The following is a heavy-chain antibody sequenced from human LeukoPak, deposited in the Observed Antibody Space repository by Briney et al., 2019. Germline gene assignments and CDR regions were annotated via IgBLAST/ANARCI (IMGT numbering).Heavy chain of an antibody. CDR3: AREGYCSSTSCYTLGDAFDI. CDR2: IYSGGST. D-gene: IGHD2-2*02. Sequence: AGGSLRLSCAASGFTVSSNYMSWVRQAPGKGLEWVSVIYSGGSTYYADSVKGRFTTSRDNSKNTLYLQMNSLRAEDTAVYYCAREGYCSSTSCYTLGDAFDIWGQGTMVTVSS. V-gene: IGHV3-53*01. CDR1: GFTVSSNY. J-gene: IGHJ3*02.